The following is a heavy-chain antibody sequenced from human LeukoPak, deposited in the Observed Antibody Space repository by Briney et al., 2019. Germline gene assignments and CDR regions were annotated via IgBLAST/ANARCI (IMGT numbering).Heavy chain of an antibody. CDR1: GGSISSYY. J-gene: IGHJ5*02. V-gene: IGHV4-59*01. CDR3: ARGTRDYDILTGYYNWFDP. D-gene: IGHD3-9*01. Sequence: SETLSLTCTVSGGSISSYYWSWIRQPPGKGLGWIGYIYYSGSTNYNPSLKSRVTISVDTSKNQFSLKLSSVTAADTAVYYCARGTRDYDILTGYYNWFDPWGQGTLVTVSS. CDR2: IYYSGST.